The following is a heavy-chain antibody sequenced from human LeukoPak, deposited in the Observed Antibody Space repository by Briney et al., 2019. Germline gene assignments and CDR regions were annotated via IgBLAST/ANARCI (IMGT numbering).Heavy chain of an antibody. Sequence: SETLSLTCAVYGGSFSGYYWSWIRQPPGKGLEWVGEINHSGSTNYNPSLKSRVTISVDTSKNQFSRKLSSGEPAASAVYSGARGYSYGERFNYWGEESLLTVSS. V-gene: IGHV4-34*01. CDR2: INHSGST. J-gene: IGHJ4*02. CDR3: ARGYSYGERFNY. D-gene: IGHD5-18*01. CDR1: GGSFSGYY.